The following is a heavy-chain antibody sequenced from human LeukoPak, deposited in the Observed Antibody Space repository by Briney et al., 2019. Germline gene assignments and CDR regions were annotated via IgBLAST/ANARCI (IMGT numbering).Heavy chain of an antibody. Sequence: SETLSLTCTVSGGSISSYYWSWIRQPPGKGLEWIGYIYYSGSTNYNPSLKSRVTISVDTSKNQFSLKLSSVTAADTAVYYCARDSFAGYQLLRPGGFDPWGQGTLVTVSS. D-gene: IGHD2-2*01. V-gene: IGHV4-59*01. CDR2: IYYSGST. CDR1: GGSISSYY. J-gene: IGHJ5*02. CDR3: ARDSFAGYQLLRPGGFDP.